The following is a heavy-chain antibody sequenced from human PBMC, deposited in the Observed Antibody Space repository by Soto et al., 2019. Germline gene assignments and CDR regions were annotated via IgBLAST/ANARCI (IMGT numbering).Heavy chain of an antibody. Sequence: QVQLVQSGAEVKKPGSSVKVSCKASGGTFSSYAISWVRQAPGQGLEWMGGIIPIFGTANYAQKFQGRFTINADESTSTAYMELSSLRSEDTAVYYCASGPSPGITIFGVVTHGYYGMDVWGQGTTVTVSS. V-gene: IGHV1-69*01. CDR3: ASGPSPGITIFGVVTHGYYGMDV. D-gene: IGHD3-3*01. CDR1: GGTFSSYA. CDR2: IIPIFGTA. J-gene: IGHJ6*02.